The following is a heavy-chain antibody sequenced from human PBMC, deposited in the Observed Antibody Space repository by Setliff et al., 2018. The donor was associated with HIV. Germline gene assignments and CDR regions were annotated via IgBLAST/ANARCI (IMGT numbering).Heavy chain of an antibody. CDR1: GYTFIDHY. V-gene: IGHV1-69-2*01. Sequence: ASVKVSCKVSGYTFIDHYMHWVQQAPGKGLEWMGLVDPEDGETRYAEKFQGRVTITTDESTTTVFMELTGLRSEDTAVYYCAREGLLVTKVGGAYWYHGMDVWGRGTTVTVS. CDR2: VDPEDGET. CDR3: AREGLLVTKVGGAYWYHGMDV. D-gene: IGHD4-4*01. J-gene: IGHJ6*02.